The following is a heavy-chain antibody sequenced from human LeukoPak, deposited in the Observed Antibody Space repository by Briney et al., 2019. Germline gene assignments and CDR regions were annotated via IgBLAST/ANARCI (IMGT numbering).Heavy chain of an antibody. D-gene: IGHD3-9*01. CDR3: ARDLMDYDVSTGLHHYYMDV. CDR2: INGDGSNI. CDR1: GFTFSSYW. V-gene: IGHV3-74*01. J-gene: IGHJ6*02. Sequence: GGSLRLSCAASGFTFSSYWMHWVRQDPRKGLVWVSRINGDGSNINYADSVRGRFTISRDNAKNTLYLQMNTLRVEDTAVYYCARDLMDYDVSTGLHHYYMDVWGQGTTVTVSS.